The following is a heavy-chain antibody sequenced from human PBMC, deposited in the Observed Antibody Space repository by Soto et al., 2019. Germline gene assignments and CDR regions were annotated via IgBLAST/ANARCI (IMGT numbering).Heavy chain of an antibody. CDR2: IYSGGST. CDR3: ARDSRRITIFGVVTHYYGMDV. D-gene: IGHD3-3*01. V-gene: IGHV3-53*01. J-gene: IGHJ6*02. CDR1: GFTVSSNY. Sequence: PGGSLRLSCAASGFTVSSNYMSWVRQAPGKGLEWVSVIYSGGSTYYADSVKGRFTISRDNSKNTLYLQMNSLRAEDTAVYYCARDSRRITIFGVVTHYYGMDVWGQGTTVTVSS.